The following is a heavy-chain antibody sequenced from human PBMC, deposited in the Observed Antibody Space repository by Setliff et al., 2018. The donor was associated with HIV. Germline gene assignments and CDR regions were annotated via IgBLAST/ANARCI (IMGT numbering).Heavy chain of an antibody. D-gene: IGHD6-19*01. V-gene: IGHV1-8*01. CDR1: GYTFTSND. CDR2: MNPNSGNT. J-gene: IGHJ6*03. Sequence: ASVKVSCKASGYTFTSNDINWVRQATGQGLEWMGWMNPNSGNTGYAQKFQGRVTMTRDTSISTAYMELSSLRSDDTAVYYCARGAWYTSGWYSSRYMDVWGKGTTVTVSS. CDR3: ARGAWYTSGWYSSRYMDV.